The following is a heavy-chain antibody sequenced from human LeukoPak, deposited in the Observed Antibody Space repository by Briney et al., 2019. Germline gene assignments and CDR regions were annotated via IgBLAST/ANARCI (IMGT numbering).Heavy chain of an antibody. CDR2: IYYSGST. D-gene: IGHD3-10*01. Sequence: SETLSLTCTVSGGSISSYYWSWIRQPPGKGLEWIGYIYYSGSTNYNPSLKSRVTISVDTSKNQFSLKLSSVTAADTAVYYRARDKRLATMVRGVMDYYYYGMDVWGQGTTVTVSS. CDR1: GGSISSYY. V-gene: IGHV4-59*01. J-gene: IGHJ6*02. CDR3: ARDKRLATMVRGVMDYYYYGMDV.